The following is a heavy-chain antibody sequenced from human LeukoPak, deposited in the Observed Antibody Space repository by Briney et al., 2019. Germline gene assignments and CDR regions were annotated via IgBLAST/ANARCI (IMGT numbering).Heavy chain of an antibody. D-gene: IGHD1-26*01. CDR2: IKPDGSEK. CDR1: AFTFRTYW. V-gene: IGHV3-7*05. J-gene: IGHJ6*02. Sequence: PGGSLRLPCAASAFTFRTYWMSWVRQAPGKGLEWVAMIKPDGSEKYYVDSVKGLFTISRDNAKNSLYLQTTSLRVEDTAVYYCTRDASGDTESGPRMDVWGQGTTVTVSS. CDR3: TRDASGDTESGPRMDV.